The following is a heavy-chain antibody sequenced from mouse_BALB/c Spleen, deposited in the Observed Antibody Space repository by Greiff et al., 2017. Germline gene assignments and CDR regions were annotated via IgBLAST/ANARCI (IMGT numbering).Heavy chain of an antibody. V-gene: IGHV3-2*02. CDR1: GYSITSDYA. CDR3: ARSYGNYPYYAMDY. D-gene: IGHD2-1*01. Sequence: EVKLVESGPGLVKPSQSLSLTCTVTGYSITSDYAWNWIRQFPGNKLEWMGYISYSGSTSYNPSLKSRISITRDTSKNQFFLQLNSVTTEDTATYYCARSYGNYPYYAMDYWGQGTSVTVSS. CDR2: ISYSGST. J-gene: IGHJ4*01.